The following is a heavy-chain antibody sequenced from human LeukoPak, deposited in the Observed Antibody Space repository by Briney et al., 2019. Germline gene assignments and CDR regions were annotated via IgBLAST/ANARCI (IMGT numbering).Heavy chain of an antibody. J-gene: IGHJ4*02. CDR3: AREWLPGVAGMVVGVTGNSNYDY. CDR2: INTNSGGA. V-gene: IGHV1-2*02. CDR1: GYTFTGYY. D-gene: IGHD6-19*01. Sequence: ASVKVSCKASGYTFTGYYMPWVRQAPGHGLGWRGWINTNSGGANYAQKFQGRVTMTRDTSISTAYMGLNSLRSDNKAVYYCAREWLPGVAGMVVGVTGNSNYDYWGQGTLVTVSS.